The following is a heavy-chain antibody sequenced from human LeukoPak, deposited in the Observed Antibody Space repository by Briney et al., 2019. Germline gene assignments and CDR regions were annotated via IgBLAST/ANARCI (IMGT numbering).Heavy chain of an antibody. CDR1: GGSISSYY. J-gene: IGHJ4*02. CDR3: ASDSYSSIGYF. CDR2: ISDGGST. Sequence: SETLSLTCSVSGGSISSYYWSWIRQPPGKGLEWIGHISDGGSTNYNPSLKSRVSISVDTSKNQFSLNLSSVTAADAAVYFCASDSYSSIGYFWSQGTLVTVSS. V-gene: IGHV4-59*12. D-gene: IGHD6-13*01.